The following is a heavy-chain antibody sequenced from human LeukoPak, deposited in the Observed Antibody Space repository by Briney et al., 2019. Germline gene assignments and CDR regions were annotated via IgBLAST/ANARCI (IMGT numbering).Heavy chain of an antibody. CDR1: GGSISSNSYY. CDR3: ARVNSSGWYWGGTFDI. V-gene: IGHV4-39*07. J-gene: IGHJ3*02. D-gene: IGHD6-19*01. Sequence: SETLSLTCAVSGGSISSNSYYWGWIRQPPGKGLEWIGRIYTSGSTNYNPSLKSRVTMSVDTSKNQFSLKLSSVTAADTAVYYCARVNSSGWYWGGTFDIWGQGTMVTVSS. CDR2: IYTSGST.